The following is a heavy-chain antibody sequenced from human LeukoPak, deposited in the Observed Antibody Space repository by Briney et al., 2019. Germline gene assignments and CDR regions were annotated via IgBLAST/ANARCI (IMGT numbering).Heavy chain of an antibody. CDR3: ARARPGSPNWFDP. CDR2: INPNSGGT. V-gene: IGHV1-2*02. J-gene: IGHJ5*02. D-gene: IGHD3-10*01. Sequence: GASVKVSCKASGYTFTGYYMHWVRQAPGQGLEWMGWINPNSGGTNYAQKFQGRVTMTRDTSISTAYMELSRLRSDDTAVYYCARARPGSPNWFDPWGQGTLVTVSS. CDR1: GYTFTGYY.